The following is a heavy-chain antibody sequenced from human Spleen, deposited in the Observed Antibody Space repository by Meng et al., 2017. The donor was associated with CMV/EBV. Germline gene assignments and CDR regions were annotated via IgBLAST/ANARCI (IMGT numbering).Heavy chain of an antibody. D-gene: IGHD3-3*01. V-gene: IGHV1-18*03. Sequence: ASVKVSCKASGYRFTNYGITWVRQAPGQGLEWLGWFNTYNGHTNYAQKFQGRVTMTTDTSRSTAYLELGSLRSDDMAVYYCARGVLKIFGVIIMSKRNWFDPWGQGTLVTVSS. CDR1: GYRFTNYG. J-gene: IGHJ5*02. CDR2: FNTYNGHT. CDR3: ARGVLKIFGVIIMSKRNWFDP.